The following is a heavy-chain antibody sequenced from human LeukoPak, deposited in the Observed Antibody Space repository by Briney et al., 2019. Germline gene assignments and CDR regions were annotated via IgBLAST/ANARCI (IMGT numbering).Heavy chain of an antibody. CDR1: A. D-gene: IGHD6-13*01. J-gene: IGHJ4*02. Sequence: AXXXVRQAPGKGLEWVSGLSGSGDSTYYAGSVRGRFTISRDNSKNTLHLQMNSLRAEDTAVYYCAKGRGSSSSWNFDYWGQGTLVTVSS. V-gene: IGHV3-23*01. CDR3: AKGRGSSSSWNFDY. CDR2: LSGSGDST.